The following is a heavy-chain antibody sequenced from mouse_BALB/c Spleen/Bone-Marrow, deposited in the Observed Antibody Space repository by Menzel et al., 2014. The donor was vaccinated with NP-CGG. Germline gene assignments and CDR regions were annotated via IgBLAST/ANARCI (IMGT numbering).Heavy chain of an antibody. CDR2: INPSNGRT. J-gene: IGHJ2*01. D-gene: IGHD1-1*01. V-gene: IGHV1S81*02. CDR3: ARRTTTVVATDY. CDR1: GYTFTSYW. Sequence: QVQLQQPGAELVKPGASVKLPCKASGYTFTSYWMHWVKQRPGQGLEWIGEINPSNGRTKYNEKFKSKATLTVDKSSSTAYMQLSSLTSEDSAVYYCARRTTTVVATDYWGQGTTLTVSS.